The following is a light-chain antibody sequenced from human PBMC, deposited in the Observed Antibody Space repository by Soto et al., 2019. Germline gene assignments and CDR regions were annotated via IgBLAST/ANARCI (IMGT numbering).Light chain of an antibody. Sequence: DIQMTQSPSTLSASWGDGAPITCGASKIIGFGLAWYQQRPGKAPKFLMYDASSLETGVPSRFSGSGSGTEFTLTIRSLQPDDSATYYCQQYDSSSPTFGQGTKLEIK. CDR1: KIIGFG. V-gene: IGKV1-5*01. CDR2: DAS. J-gene: IGKJ2*01. CDR3: QQYDSSSPT.